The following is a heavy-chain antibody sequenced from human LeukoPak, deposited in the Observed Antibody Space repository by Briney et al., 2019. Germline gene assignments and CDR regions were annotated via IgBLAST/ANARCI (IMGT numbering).Heavy chain of an antibody. V-gene: IGHV4-59*01. CDR2: IYYSGST. J-gene: IGHJ4*02. D-gene: IGHD3-22*01. CDR3: ARDGRYYDSSGYYPLFDY. CDR1: GGSISSYY. Sequence: PSETLSLTCNVSGGSISSYYWSWIRQPPGKGLEWIGYIYYSGSTNYNPSLKSRVTISVDTSKNQFSLKLSSVTAADTAVYYCARDGRYYDSSGYYPLFDYWGQGTLVTVSS.